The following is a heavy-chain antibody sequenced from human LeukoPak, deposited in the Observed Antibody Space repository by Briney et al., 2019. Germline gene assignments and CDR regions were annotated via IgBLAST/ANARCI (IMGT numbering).Heavy chain of an antibody. CDR1: GFTFSSYG. D-gene: IGHD6-19*01. CDR3: ARDKGGSGWYGDYYYGMDV. CDR2: ISYDGSNK. J-gene: IGHJ6*02. Sequence: GGSLRLSCAASGFTFSSYGMHWVRQAPGKGLEWVAVISYDGSNKYYADSVKGRFTISRDNSKNTLYLQMNSLRAEDTAVYYCARDKGGSGWYGDYYYGMDVWGQGTTVTVSS. V-gene: IGHV3-30*03.